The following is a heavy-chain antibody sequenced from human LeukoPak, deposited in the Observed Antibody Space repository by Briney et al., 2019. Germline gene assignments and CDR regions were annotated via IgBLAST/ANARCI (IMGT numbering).Heavy chain of an antibody. CDR2: INHSGST. CDR1: GGSFSGYY. CDR3: ARANRLCSGGSCYSFWYYYMDV. Sequence: SETLSLTCAVYGGSFSGYYWSWIRQPPGKGLEWIGEINHSGSTNYNPSLKSRVTISVDTSKNQFSLKLSSVTAADTAVYYCARANRLCSGGSCYSFWYYYMDVWGKGTTVTISS. J-gene: IGHJ6*03. V-gene: IGHV4-34*01. D-gene: IGHD2-15*01.